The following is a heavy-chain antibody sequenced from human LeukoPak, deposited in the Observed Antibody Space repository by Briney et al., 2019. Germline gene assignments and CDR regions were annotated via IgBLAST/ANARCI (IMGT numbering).Heavy chain of an antibody. Sequence: PGGSLRLSCTVSGLSFSGFAMCWVRQAPGKGLEWVSAITRNGGETNYADSVKGRFTISRDNSKNTLYLQMNSLRAEDTAVYYCAKRTNYYYYYGMDVWGQGTTVTVSS. CDR3: AKRTNYYYYYGMDV. CDR1: GLSFSGFA. J-gene: IGHJ6*02. V-gene: IGHV3-23*01. CDR2: ITRNGGET.